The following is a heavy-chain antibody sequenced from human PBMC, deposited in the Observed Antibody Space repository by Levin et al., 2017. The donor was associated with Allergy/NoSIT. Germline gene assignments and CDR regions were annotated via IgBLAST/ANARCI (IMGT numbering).Heavy chain of an antibody. Sequence: RASVKVSCKASGYTFTGYYMHWVRQAPGQGLEWMGWINPNSGGTNYAQKFQGRVTMTRDTSISTAYMELSRLRSDDTAVYYCASLGGIAAAGTEDWFDPWGQGTLVTVSS. J-gene: IGHJ5*02. CDR1: GYTFTGYY. V-gene: IGHV1-2*02. CDR2: INPNSGGT. CDR3: ASLGGIAAAGTEDWFDP. D-gene: IGHD6-13*01.